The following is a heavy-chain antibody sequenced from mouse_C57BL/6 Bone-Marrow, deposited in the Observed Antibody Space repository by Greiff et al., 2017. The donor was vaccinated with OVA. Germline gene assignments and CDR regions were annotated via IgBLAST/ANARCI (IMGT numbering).Heavy chain of an antibody. V-gene: IGHV2-9-1*01. Sequence: VQLQESGPGLVAPSQSLSITCTASGFSLNSYAISWVRQPPGKGLEWLGVIWTGGGTNYNSALKSRLSISKDNTKSQVFLQMNSLQTDDTARYYCARRLQRRAMDYWGQGTSVTVSA. CDR3: ARRLQRRAMDY. CDR1: GFSLNSYA. J-gene: IGHJ4*01. CDR2: IWTGGGT.